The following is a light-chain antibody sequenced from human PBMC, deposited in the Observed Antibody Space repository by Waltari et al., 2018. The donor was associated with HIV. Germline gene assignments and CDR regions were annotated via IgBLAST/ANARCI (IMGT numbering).Light chain of an antibody. V-gene: IGLV3-21*02. J-gene: IGLJ2*01. CDR2: DDS. CDR1: NIGSKS. CDR3: QVWDSISDHVL. Sequence: SYVLTQPPSVSVAPGQTARIACGGNNIGSKSVHWYQQKQGQAPVLVVYDDSDRPSGIPERFSGSNSGNTATLTISRVEAGDEADYYCQVWDSISDHVLFGGGTKLTVL.